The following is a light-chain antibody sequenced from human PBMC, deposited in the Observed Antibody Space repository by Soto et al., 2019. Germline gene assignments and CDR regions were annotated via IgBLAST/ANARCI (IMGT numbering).Light chain of an antibody. V-gene: IGKV1-5*03. CDR3: QQYYTYPLT. CDR1: QSISSW. CDR2: KAS. J-gene: IGKJ4*01. Sequence: DIQMTQSPSTLSASVGDRVTITCRASQSISSWLVWYQQKPGNAPKLLIYKASSLESGVPSRFSGSESGTEFTLTISSLQPDDFATYYCQQYYTYPLTFGGGTKVEIK.